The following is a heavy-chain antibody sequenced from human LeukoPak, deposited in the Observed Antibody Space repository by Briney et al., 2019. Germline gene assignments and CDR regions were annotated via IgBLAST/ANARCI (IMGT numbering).Heavy chain of an antibody. CDR3: ARPGLYCSGGSCYPFEN. CDR1: GFTFSGYS. V-gene: IGHV3-21*01. D-gene: IGHD2-15*01. J-gene: IGHJ4*02. Sequence: GGSLRLSCAASGFTFSGYSMNWIRQAPGKVLEWVSSISSGSNYIYYADSVKGRFTISRDNAKNSLYLQMNSLRVEDTAVYFCARPGLYCSGGSCYPFENWGQGNLVTVSS. CDR2: ISSGSNYI.